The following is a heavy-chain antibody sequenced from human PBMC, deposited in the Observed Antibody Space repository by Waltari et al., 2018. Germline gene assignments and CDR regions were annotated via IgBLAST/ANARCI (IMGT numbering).Heavy chain of an antibody. J-gene: IGHJ5*02. CDR2: FDPEDGET. D-gene: IGHD2-15*01. CDR3: ATDQAYCSGGSCYGWFDP. Sequence: QVQLVQSGAEVKKPGASVKVSCKVSGYTLTELSMHWVRQAPGKGLEWMGGFDPEDGETMYGQKFQGRVTMTEDTSTDTAYMELSSLRSEDTAVYHCATDQAYCSGGSCYGWFDPWGQGTLVTVSS. V-gene: IGHV1-24*01. CDR1: GYTLTELS.